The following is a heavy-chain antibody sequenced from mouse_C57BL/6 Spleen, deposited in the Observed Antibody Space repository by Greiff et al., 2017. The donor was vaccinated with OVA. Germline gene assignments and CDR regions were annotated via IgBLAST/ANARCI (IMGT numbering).Heavy chain of an antibody. CDR2: IYPSDSET. D-gene: IGHD2-3*01. Sequence: QVQLQQPGAELVRPGSSVKLSCKASGYTFTSYWMAWVKQRPGQGLEWIGNIYPSDSETHYNQKFKDKATLTVDKSSSTAYMQLSSLTSEDSAVYYCARDGWDYAMDYWGQGTSVTVSS. CDR1: GYTFTSYW. CDR3: ARDGWDYAMDY. V-gene: IGHV1-61*01. J-gene: IGHJ4*01.